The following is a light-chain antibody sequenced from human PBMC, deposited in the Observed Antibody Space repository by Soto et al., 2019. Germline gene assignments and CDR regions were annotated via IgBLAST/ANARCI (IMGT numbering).Light chain of an antibody. CDR2: DAS. Sequence: DIQMTQSPSTLAASVGDRVTITCRASQNINRWLAWYQQKPGKAPKVLIYDASSLECGVPSRFSGSGSGTEFTLTITSLQPDDFATYYCQQYDGYFGPGTKVDFK. J-gene: IGKJ3*01. V-gene: IGKV1-5*01. CDR1: QNINRW. CDR3: QQYDGY.